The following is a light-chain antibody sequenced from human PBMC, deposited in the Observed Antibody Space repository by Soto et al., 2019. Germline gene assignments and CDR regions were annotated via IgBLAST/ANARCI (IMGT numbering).Light chain of an antibody. CDR1: HGISSY. J-gene: IGKJ1*01. V-gene: IGKV1-9*01. Sequence: DIQLTQSPSFLSASVGERVTITCRASHGISSYLAWYQQKPGKAPKLLIYAASTLQSGVPSRFSGSGSGTEFTLTISRLQPEDFATYYCQHYNSYSEAFGQGTKVDIK. CDR3: QHYNSYSEA. CDR2: AAS.